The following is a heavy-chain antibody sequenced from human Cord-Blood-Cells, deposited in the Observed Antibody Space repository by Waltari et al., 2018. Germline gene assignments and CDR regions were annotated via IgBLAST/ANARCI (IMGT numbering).Heavy chain of an antibody. Sequence: QVQLVQSGAEVKKPGSSVKVSCKASGGTFSSYAISWVRQAPGQGLEWMGGIIPSLGIANSEQKFQGRVTITADESTSTAYMELSSLRSEDTAVYYCAREGPNYYDSRGYGGGFDYWGQGTLVTVSS. CDR2: IIPSLGIA. CDR1: GGTFSSYA. D-gene: IGHD3-22*01. J-gene: IGHJ4*02. CDR3: AREGPNYYDSRGYGGGFDY. V-gene: IGHV1-69*04.